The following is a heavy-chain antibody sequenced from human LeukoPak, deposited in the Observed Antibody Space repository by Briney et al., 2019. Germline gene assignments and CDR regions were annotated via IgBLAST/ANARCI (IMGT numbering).Heavy chain of an antibody. Sequence: GGSLRLSCAASGFTFSSYGMHWVRQAPGKGLEWVAFIRYDGSNKYYADSVKGRFTISRDNSKNTLYLQMNSLRAEDTAVYYCAKASPSYYYDSSGYAVDWFDPWGQGTLVTVSS. D-gene: IGHD3-22*01. CDR2: IRYDGSNK. CDR1: GFTFSSYG. J-gene: IGHJ5*02. V-gene: IGHV3-30*02. CDR3: AKASPSYYYDSSGYAVDWFDP.